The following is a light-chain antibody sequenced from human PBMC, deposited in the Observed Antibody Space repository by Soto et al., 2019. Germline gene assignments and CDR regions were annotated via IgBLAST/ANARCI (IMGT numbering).Light chain of an antibody. V-gene: IGKV3-20*01. CDR3: QQYHNSPRT. CDR1: QSVGGSS. CDR2: DTS. J-gene: IGKJ1*01. Sequence: EIVLTQSPGTLSLSPGERATLSCRASQSVGGSSLAWYQQRPGQAPRLLIYDTSNRATGIPDRVSGSGSGTDFTLTISRLEPEDFAVYYCQQYHNSPRTFGQGTKVDIK.